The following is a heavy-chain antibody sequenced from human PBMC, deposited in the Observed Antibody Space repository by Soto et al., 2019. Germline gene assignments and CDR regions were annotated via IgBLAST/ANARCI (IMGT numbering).Heavy chain of an antibody. CDR1: GFTFSSYA. J-gene: IGHJ6*02. CDR3: AKGGPDSSGYYYYYYGMDV. CDR2: ISGSGGST. D-gene: IGHD3-22*01. V-gene: IGHV3-23*01. Sequence: GGSLSLSCAASGFTFSSYAMSWVRQAPGKGLEWVSAISGSGGSTYYADSVKGRFTISRDNSKNTLYLQMNSLRAEDTAVYYCAKGGPDSSGYYYYYYGMDVWGQGTTVTVSS.